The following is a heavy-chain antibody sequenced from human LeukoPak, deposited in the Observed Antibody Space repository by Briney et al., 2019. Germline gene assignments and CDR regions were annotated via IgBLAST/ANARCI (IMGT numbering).Heavy chain of an antibody. CDR1: GDSIRNYY. Sequence: KPSETLSLTCTVSGDSIRNYYWSWIRQPPGKGLEWIGHIYYRGNTNYNPSLKSRVIISIDTSRNQFSLKMSSVTAADTAVYFCARDSPPQYASSSAGFDYWGQGALVTVSS. J-gene: IGHJ4*02. CDR2: IYYRGNT. D-gene: IGHD6-6*01. V-gene: IGHV4-59*01. CDR3: ARDSPPQYASSSAGFDY.